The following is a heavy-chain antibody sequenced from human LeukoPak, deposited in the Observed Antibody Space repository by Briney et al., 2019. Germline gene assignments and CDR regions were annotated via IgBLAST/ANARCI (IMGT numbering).Heavy chain of an antibody. J-gene: IGHJ4*02. CDR2: ISPSGGST. V-gene: IGHV1-46*01. CDR1: GYTFTSNY. CDR3: ARDGRGPLVVVM. D-gene: IGHD3-22*01. Sequence: ASVKASCKAFGYTFTSNYMHWVRQAPGQGPEWMGVISPSGGSTTYAQKFQGRVTLTRDMSTSTDYLELSSLRSEDTAVYYCARDGRGPLVVVMWGQGTLVTVSS.